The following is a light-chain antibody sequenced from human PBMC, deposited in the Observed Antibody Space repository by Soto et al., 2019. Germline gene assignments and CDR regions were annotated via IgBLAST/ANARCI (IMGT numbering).Light chain of an antibody. CDR2: GAS. CDR1: QNINKF. V-gene: IGKV1-39*01. J-gene: IGKJ4*01. CDR3: QQSFSTPPLT. Sequence: DIQLTQSTSSLSASVGDRVTITCRASQNINKFLNRYQQKPGKAPKLLIYGASSLHSGVPSRFTGTGSGTDFSLTIRSLQPDDYGTYYCQQSFSTPPLTFGGGTKVEI.